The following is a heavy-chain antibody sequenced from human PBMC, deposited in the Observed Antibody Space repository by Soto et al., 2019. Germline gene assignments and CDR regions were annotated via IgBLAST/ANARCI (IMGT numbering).Heavy chain of an antibody. J-gene: IGHJ4*02. CDR2: IYYSGSS. D-gene: IGHD2-2*01. Sequence: SETLSLTCTVSGGSIISYYWSWIRQPPGKGLEWIGYIYYSGSSNYNPSLKSRVTISVDTSKNQFSLKVNSVTAADTAVYYCARGRLVPAVNFDYWGLGTLVTVS. V-gene: IGHV4-59*12. CDR3: ARGRLVPAVNFDY. CDR1: GGSIISYY.